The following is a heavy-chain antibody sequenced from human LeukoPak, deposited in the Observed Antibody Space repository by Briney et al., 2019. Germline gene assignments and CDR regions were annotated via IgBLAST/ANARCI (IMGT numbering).Heavy chain of an antibody. Sequence: SETLSLTCTVSGGSIGSSTYYWAWIRQSPGKGLEWVGNIYYSGGTYYNPSLKSRLTMSVDTSKNQFSLKLSSVTAADTAVYYCARFNLGSGSYYSVWFDPWGQGTLVTVSS. J-gene: IGHJ5*02. D-gene: IGHD3-10*01. V-gene: IGHV4-39*07. CDR1: GGSIGSSTYY. CDR2: IYYSGGT. CDR3: ARFNLGSGSYYSVWFDP.